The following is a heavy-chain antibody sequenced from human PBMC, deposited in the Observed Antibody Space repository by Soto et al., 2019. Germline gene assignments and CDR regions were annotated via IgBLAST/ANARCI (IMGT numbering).Heavy chain of an antibody. CDR2: IPCDGSNK. CDR3: PRDKYYYYYGMDV. V-gene: IGHV3-30*03. Sequence: PGGSLRLSCAASGFTFSGYYMSWIRQAPGKGLEWVAVIPCDGSNKYYADSVKGRFTISRDNSKSTLYLQMNSLRAEDTAVYYCPRDKYYYYYGMDVWGPGTTVTVSS. J-gene: IGHJ6*02. CDR1: GFTFSGYY.